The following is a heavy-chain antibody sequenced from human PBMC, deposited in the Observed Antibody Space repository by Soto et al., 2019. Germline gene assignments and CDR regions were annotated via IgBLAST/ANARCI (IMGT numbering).Heavy chain of an antibody. CDR1: GYSFTSYW. D-gene: IGHD6-13*01. CDR2: IDPSDSYT. CDR3: ASPIAAAGTGNYY. V-gene: IGHV5-10-1*01. Sequence: GESLKISCKGSGYSFTSYWISWLRQMPGKGLEWMGRIDPSDSYTNFSPSFQGHVTISADKSISTAYLQWSSLKASDTAMYYCASPIAAAGTGNYYWGQGTLVTVSS. J-gene: IGHJ4*02.